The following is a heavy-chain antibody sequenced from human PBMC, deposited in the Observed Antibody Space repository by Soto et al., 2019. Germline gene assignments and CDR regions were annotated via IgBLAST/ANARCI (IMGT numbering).Heavy chain of an antibody. Sequence: EVQLVETGGGLIQPGGSLRLSCAASGFTVSSNYLSWVRQAPGKGLECVSVIYSGGSTYYADSVKGRFTIPRDNSKNTLYLQKNSMRATDTAVYYCARGAGGPYHFDYWGQGTLVTVSS. CDR3: ARGAGGPYHFDY. CDR2: IYSGGST. J-gene: IGHJ4*02. CDR1: GFTVSSNY. D-gene: IGHD2-2*01. V-gene: IGHV3-53*02.